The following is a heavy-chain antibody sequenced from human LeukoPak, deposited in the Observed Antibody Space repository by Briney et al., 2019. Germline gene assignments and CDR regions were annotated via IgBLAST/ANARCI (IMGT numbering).Heavy chain of an antibody. V-gene: IGHV3-23*01. J-gene: IGHJ5*02. CDR3: AKAVGPSGYYPAS. CDR2: VIGDGGRT. D-gene: IGHD3-22*01. CDR1: GFIFSNYA. Sequence: GGSLRLSCAASGFIFSNYAMSWVRQAPGKGLERVSAVIGDGGRTYDAGSVKGRFTISRDNSKNTLFLQMNSLRAEDSAMYYCAKAVGPSGYYPASWGQGTLVTVSS.